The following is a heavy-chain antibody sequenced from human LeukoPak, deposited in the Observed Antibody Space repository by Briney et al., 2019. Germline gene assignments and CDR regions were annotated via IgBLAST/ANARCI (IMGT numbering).Heavy chain of an antibody. CDR2: INPNSGGT. CDR1: GYTFTGYY. V-gene: IGHV1-2*02. Sequence: ASVKVSCKASGYTFTGYYMHWVRQAPGQGLEWMGWINPNSGGTNYAQKFQGRVTMTRDTSISTAYMELSRLRSDDTAVYYCAKRTLKGYYYYMDVWGKGTTVTISS. CDR3: AKRTLKGYYYYMDV. J-gene: IGHJ6*03.